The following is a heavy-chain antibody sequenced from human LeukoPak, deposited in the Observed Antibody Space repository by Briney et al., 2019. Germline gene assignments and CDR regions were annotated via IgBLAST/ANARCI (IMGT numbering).Heavy chain of an antibody. CDR3: ARDYSGYDSDAFDI. CDR1: GDSISSYY. V-gene: IGHV4-4*07. Sequence: SETLSLTCTVSGDSISSYYWSWIRQPAGKGLEWIGRIYTSGSTNYNPSLKSRVTMSVDTSKNQFSLKLSSVTAADTAVYYCARDYSGYDSDAFDIWGQGTMVTVSS. CDR2: IYTSGST. D-gene: IGHD5-12*01. J-gene: IGHJ3*02.